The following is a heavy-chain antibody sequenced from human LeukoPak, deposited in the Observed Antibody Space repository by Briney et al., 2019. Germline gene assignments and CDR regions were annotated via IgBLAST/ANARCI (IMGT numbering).Heavy chain of an antibody. J-gene: IGHJ6*04. Sequence: GASVKVSCKASGFTFTSSAVQWVRQARGQRLEWIGWIVVGSGKTNYAQKFQERVTITRDMSTSTAYMELSSLRSEDTAVYYCAVGDCSSTSCYISYYYGMDVWGKGTTVTVSS. D-gene: IGHD2-2*02. V-gene: IGHV1-58*01. CDR1: GFTFTSSA. CDR3: AVGDCSSTSCYISYYYGMDV. CDR2: IVVGSGKT.